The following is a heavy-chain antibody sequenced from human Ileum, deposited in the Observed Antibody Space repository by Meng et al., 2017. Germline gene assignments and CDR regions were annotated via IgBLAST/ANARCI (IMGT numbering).Heavy chain of an antibody. D-gene: IGHD2-15*01. CDR1: GFPFSSHS. V-gene: IGHV3-21*04. CDR3: ARRLGYCSGGSCHQ. J-gene: IGHJ4*02. CDR2: ISSGSDYV. Sequence: EVQLVESGGGLVKPGGSLRLSCAASGFPFSSHSMNWIRQAPGKSLEWVSFISSGSDYVYYGDSVRGRFTVSRDNAKNALYLQMDSLRVEDTALYFCARRLGYCSGGSCHQWGQGTLVTVSS.